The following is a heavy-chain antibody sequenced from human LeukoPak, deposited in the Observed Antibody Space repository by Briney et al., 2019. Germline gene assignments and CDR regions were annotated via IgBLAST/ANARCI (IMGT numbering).Heavy chain of an antibody. Sequence: SVKVSCKASGGTFSSYAISWVRQAPGQGLEWMGRIIPILGIANYAQKFQGRVTITADKSTSTAYMELSSLRSEDTAVYHCARGRHQWLSDAFDIWGQGTMATVSS. D-gene: IGHD3-22*01. CDR3: ARGRHQWLSDAFDI. J-gene: IGHJ3*02. V-gene: IGHV1-69*04. CDR2: IIPILGIA. CDR1: GGTFSSYA.